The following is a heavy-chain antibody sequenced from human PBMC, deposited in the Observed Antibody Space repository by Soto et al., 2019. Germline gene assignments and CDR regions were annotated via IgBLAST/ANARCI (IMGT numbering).Heavy chain of an antibody. CDR2: IYHSGST. CDR1: GGSISSGGYS. CDR3: ATQRTYYYDSSGYFAEYFQH. V-gene: IGHV4-30-2*01. J-gene: IGHJ1*01. Sequence: SETLSLTCAVSGGSISSGGYSWSWLRQPPGKGLEWIGYIYHSGSTYYNPSLKSRVTISVDRSKNQFSLKLSSVTAADTAVYYCATQRTYYYDSSGYFAEYFQHWGQGTLVTVSS. D-gene: IGHD3-22*01.